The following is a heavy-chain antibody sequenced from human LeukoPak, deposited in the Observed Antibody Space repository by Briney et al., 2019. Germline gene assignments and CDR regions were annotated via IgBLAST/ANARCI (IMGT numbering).Heavy chain of an antibody. V-gene: IGHV3-23*01. CDR1: GFTFSSYA. D-gene: IGHD3-22*01. J-gene: IGHJ4*02. CDR2: ISGSGGST. CDR3: AKTPMVPIASSGYGPPGPGNYFDY. Sequence: PGGSLRLSCAASGFTFSSYAMSWVRQAPGKGLEWVSGISGSGGSTYYADSVKGRFTISRDNSKNTLNLQMNSLRAEDTAVYYCAKTPMVPIASSGYGPPGPGNYFDYWGQGTLVTVSS.